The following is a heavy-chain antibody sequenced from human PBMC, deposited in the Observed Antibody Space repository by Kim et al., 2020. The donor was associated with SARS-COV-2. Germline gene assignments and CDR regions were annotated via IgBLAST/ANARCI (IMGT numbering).Heavy chain of an antibody. CDR3: ARHPRDSSSWLADFDY. V-gene: IGHV4-39*01. Sequence: SLKSRVTISVDTTTNQFSLKLSSVTAADTAVYYCARHPRDSSSWLADFDYWGQGTLVTVSS. D-gene: IGHD6-13*01. J-gene: IGHJ4*02.